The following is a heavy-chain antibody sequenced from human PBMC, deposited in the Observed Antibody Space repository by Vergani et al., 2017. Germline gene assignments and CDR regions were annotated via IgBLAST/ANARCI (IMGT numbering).Heavy chain of an antibody. CDR3: ASSSNSLAQTQGWFDP. J-gene: IGHJ5*02. D-gene: IGHD2/OR15-2a*01. Sequence: QVQLQQWGAGLLKPSETLSLTCAVYGGSFSAYYWSWIRQPPGKGLEWIGEINHSGSTNYNPSLKSRVTISVDTSKNQFSLKLSAVTAADTAVYYCASSSNSLAQTQGWFDPWGQGTLVTVSS. CDR1: GGSFSAYY. CDR2: INHSGST. V-gene: IGHV4-34*01.